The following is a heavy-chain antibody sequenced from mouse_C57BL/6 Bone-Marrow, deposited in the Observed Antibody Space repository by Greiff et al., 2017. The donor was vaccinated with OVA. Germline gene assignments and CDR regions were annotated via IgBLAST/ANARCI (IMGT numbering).Heavy chain of an antibody. CDR2: ISGGGGNT. J-gene: IGHJ2*01. D-gene: IGHD1-1*01. Sequence: EVKVEESGGGLVKPGGSLKLSCAASGFTFSSYTMSWVRQTPEKRLEWVATISGGGGNTYYPDSVKGRFTISRDNAKNTLYLQMSSLRSEDTALYYCARPLYGSSPSFDYWGQGTTLTVSS. CDR3: ARPLYGSSPSFDY. V-gene: IGHV5-9*01. CDR1: GFTFSSYT.